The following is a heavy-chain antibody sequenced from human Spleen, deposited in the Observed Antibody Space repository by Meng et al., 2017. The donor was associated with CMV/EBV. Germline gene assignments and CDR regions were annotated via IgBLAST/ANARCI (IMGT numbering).Heavy chain of an antibody. Sequence: GGSLRLSCAASGFTCSSYWMSWVRQAPGKGLEWVANIEQDGSEKNYVDSVKGRITISRDNTKNSLYLQTNSLRAEDTAVYYCGRDMDVWGQGTTVTVSS. V-gene: IGHV3-7*01. J-gene: IGHJ6*02. CDR1: GFTCSSYW. CDR3: GRDMDV. CDR2: IEQDGSEK.